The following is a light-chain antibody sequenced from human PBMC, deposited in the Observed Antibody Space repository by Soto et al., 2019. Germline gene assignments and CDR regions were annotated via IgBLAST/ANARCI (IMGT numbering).Light chain of an antibody. Sequence: DIQMTQSPSTLSASVGDRVTITCRASQSISSWLAWYQQKPRKAPKLLIYEASSSEIGVPPRFSGGGFGTEFTLTISSLQPDDFATYYCQHYTESSTFGQGTRLEIK. J-gene: IGKJ1*01. CDR3: QHYTESST. V-gene: IGKV1-5*03. CDR2: EAS. CDR1: QSISSW.